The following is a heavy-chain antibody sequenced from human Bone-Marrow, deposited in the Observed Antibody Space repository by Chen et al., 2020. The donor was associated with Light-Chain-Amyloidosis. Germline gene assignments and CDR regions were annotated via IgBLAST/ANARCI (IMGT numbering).Heavy chain of an antibody. J-gene: IGHJ6*02. V-gene: IGHV4-34*01. Sequence: QVQLQQWGAGLLKPSETLSLTCAVYGGSFSGYYWCWLRPPPGKGREWIGELNHSGRTNYNPSLKSRVTISVDTSKNKFSLKLSSVTAADTAVYYCARGRCGGGSCYTYYYYYGMDVWGQGTTVTVSS. CDR3: ARGRCGGGSCYTYYYYYGMDV. CDR1: GGSFSGYY. CDR2: LNHSGRT. D-gene: IGHD2-15*01.